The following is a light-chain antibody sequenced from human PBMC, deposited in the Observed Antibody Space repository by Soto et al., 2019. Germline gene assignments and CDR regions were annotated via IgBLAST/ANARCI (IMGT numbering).Light chain of an antibody. CDR3: QVWDSSSDHVV. Sequence: SSVLTQPPSVSVAPGKTARITCGGNNIGSKSVHWYQQKPGQAPVLVIYYDSDRPSGIPERFSGSNSGNTATLTISRVEAGDEADYYSQVWDSSSDHVVFGGGTKLTVL. CDR1: NIGSKS. CDR2: YDS. V-gene: IGLV3-21*04. J-gene: IGLJ2*01.